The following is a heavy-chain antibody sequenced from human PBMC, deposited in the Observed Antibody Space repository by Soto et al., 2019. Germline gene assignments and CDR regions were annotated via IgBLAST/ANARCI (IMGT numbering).Heavy chain of an antibody. CDR3: ARGRNVRFDP. CDR1: GGSFSGYY. CDR2: INHSGST. J-gene: IGHJ5*02. Sequence: QLQLQQWGAGLLKPSETLSLTCAVYGGSFSGYYWSWIRQPPGKGLEWIGEINHSGSTNYNPSLKSRVTITVDTSKNQFSLKLSSVTAADMAVYYCARGRNVRFDPWGQGTLVTVSS. V-gene: IGHV4-34*01.